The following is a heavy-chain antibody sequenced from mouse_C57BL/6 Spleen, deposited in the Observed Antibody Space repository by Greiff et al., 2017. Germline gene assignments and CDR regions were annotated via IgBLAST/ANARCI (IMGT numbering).Heavy chain of an antibody. CDR3: TSFDGNYALFDY. D-gene: IGHD2-1*01. CDR2: IDPENGDT. V-gene: IGHV14-4*01. CDR1: GFNIKDDY. Sequence: EVQLQQSGAELVRPGASVKLSCTASGFNIKDDYMHWVKQRPEQGLEWIGWIDPENGDTEYASKFQGKATITADTSSNTAYLQLSSLTSEDTAVYYCTSFDGNYALFDYWGQGTTLTVSS. J-gene: IGHJ2*01.